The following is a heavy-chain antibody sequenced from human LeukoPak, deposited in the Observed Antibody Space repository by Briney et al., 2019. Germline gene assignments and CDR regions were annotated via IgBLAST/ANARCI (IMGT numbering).Heavy chain of an antibody. D-gene: IGHD5-24*01. CDR1: GFTFSSYA. CDR2: ISWNSGSI. V-gene: IGHV3-9*01. CDR3: AKGQATQIDY. J-gene: IGHJ4*02. Sequence: TGGSLRLSCAASGFTFSSYAMSWVRQAPGKGLEWVSGISWNSGSIGYADSVKGRFTISRDNAKNSLYLQMNSLRAEDTALYCCAKGQATQIDYWGQGTLVTVSS.